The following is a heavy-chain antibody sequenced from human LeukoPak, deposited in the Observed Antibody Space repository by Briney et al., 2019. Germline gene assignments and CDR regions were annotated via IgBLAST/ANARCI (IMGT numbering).Heavy chain of an antibody. D-gene: IGHD3-3*01. CDR2: IYRSGST. CDR3: ARGTYDFWSGYYYYYYMDV. Sequence: SETLSLTCTVSGYSISSGYYWGWIRQPPGKGLGWIGRIYRSGSTYYNPSLKSRVTISVDTAKNQFSLKLSSVTAADTAVYYCARGTYDFWSGYYYYYYMDVWGKGTTVTVSS. CDR1: GYSISSGYY. J-gene: IGHJ6*03. V-gene: IGHV4-38-2*02.